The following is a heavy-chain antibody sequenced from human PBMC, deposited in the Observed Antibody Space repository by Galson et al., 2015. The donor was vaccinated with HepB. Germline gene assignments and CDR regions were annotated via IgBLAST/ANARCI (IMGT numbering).Heavy chain of an antibody. CDR3: ARDGMIAEAATLSSYHFYGMDV. V-gene: IGHV3-30-3*01. CDR2: ISYDGSNK. CDR1: GFTFSSYA. Sequence: SLRLSCAASGFTFSSYAMHWVRQAPGKGLEWVAIISYDGSNKYHADSVKGRFTISRDNSKNTLYLQMNSLRAEDTAVYYCARDGMIAEAATLSSYHFYGMDVWGQGTTVTVSS. J-gene: IGHJ6*02. D-gene: IGHD6-13*01.